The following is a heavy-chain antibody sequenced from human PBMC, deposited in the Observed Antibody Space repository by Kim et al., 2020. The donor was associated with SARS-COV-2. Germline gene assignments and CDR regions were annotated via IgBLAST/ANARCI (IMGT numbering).Heavy chain of an antibody. CDR3: AKDIGYCSSTSCYPPYGMDV. Sequence: GGSLRLSCAASGFTFSSFAMSWVRQAPGKGLEWVSAISDSGDSTYYADSVKGRFTISRDNSKNKLYLQMNSLRGEDTAVYYCAKDIGYCSSTSCYPPYGMDVWGQGPTVTVSS. J-gene: IGHJ6*02. CDR2: ISDSGDST. V-gene: IGHV3-23*01. CDR1: GFTFSSFA. D-gene: IGHD2-2*03.